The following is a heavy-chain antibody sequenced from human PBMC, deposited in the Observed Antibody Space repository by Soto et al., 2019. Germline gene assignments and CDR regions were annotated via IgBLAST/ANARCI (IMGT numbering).Heavy chain of an antibody. CDR1: GFNFTTNY. CDR2: ISSSGNP. D-gene: IGHD6-19*01. V-gene: IGHV3-53*01. Sequence: PGGSLRLSCAASGFNFTTNYMIWVRQAPGKALEWVSAISSSGNPYYAVYVGGGLSVFIIATKNTMDIQIDSLTTDDTAVYYCAREQFSSGWYRGNWFDPWGRGTLVTVSS. CDR3: AREQFSSGWYRGNWFDP. J-gene: IGHJ5*02.